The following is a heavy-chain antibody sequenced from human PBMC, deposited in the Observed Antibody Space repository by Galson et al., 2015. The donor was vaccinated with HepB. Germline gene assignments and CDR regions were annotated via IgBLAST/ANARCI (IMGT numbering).Heavy chain of an antibody. D-gene: IGHD3-10*01. CDR3: ASTSGHTPGYFDY. J-gene: IGHJ4*02. Sequence: SLRLSCAASGFTFSSYWMSWVRQAPGKGLEWVANIKQDGSEKYYVDSVKGRFTISRDNAKNSLYLQMNSLRAEDTAVYYCASTSGHTPGYFDYWGQGTLVTVSS. CDR2: IKQDGSEK. V-gene: IGHV3-7*03. CDR1: GFTFSSYW.